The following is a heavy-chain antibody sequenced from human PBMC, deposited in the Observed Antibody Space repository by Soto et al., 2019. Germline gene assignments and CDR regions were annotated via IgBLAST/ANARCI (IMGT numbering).Heavy chain of an antibody. V-gene: IGHV4-39*01. CDR3: AGFMPRAVGYEPRKNWFDP. Sequence: SETLSLTCTVSGGSISSSSYYWGWIRQPPGKGLEWIGSIYYSGSTYYNPSLKSRVTISVDTSKNQFSLKLSSVTAADTAVYYCAGFMPRAVGYEPRKNWFDPWGQGTLVTVSS. CDR2: IYYSGST. D-gene: IGHD2-2*01. J-gene: IGHJ5*02. CDR1: GGSISSSSYY.